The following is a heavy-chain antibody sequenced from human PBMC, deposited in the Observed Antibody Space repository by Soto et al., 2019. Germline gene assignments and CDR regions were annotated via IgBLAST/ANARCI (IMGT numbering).Heavy chain of an antibody. Sequence: GGSLRLSCAASGFTFSSYAMHWVRQAPGKGLEWVAVISYDGSNKYYADSVKGRFTISRDNSKNTLYLQMNSLRAEDTAVYYCARDFLAAPYKYYFDYWGQGTLVTVSS. J-gene: IGHJ4*02. CDR3: ARDFLAAPYKYYFDY. CDR1: GFTFSSYA. D-gene: IGHD3-3*01. CDR2: ISYDGSNK. V-gene: IGHV3-30-3*01.